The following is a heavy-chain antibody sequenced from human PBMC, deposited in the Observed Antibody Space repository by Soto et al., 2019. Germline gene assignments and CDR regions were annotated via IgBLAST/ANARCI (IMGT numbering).Heavy chain of an antibody. CDR1: GGSFSGYY. CDR2: INHSGST. Sequence: LSLTCAVYGGSFSGYYWSWIRQPPGKGLEWIGEINHSGSTNYNPSLKSRVTISVDTSKNQFSLKLSSVTAADTAVYYCAKTCGGDCSDAFDIWGQGTMVTVSS. CDR3: AKTCGGDCSDAFDI. V-gene: IGHV4-34*01. D-gene: IGHD2-21*02. J-gene: IGHJ3*02.